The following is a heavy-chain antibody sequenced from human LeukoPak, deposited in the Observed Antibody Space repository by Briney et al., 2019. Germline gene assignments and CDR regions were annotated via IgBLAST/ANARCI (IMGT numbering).Heavy chain of an antibody. D-gene: IGHD1-1*01. CDR2: IYTSGST. CDR3: ARLTADWNDVGLDY. V-gene: IGHV4-4*07. Sequence: PSETLSLTCTVSGGSISSYYWSWIRQPAGKGLEWIGRIYTSGSTNYNPSLKSRVTMSVDTSKNQFSLKLSSVTAADTAVYYCARLTADWNDVGLDYWGQGTLVTVSS. CDR1: GGSISSYY. J-gene: IGHJ4*02.